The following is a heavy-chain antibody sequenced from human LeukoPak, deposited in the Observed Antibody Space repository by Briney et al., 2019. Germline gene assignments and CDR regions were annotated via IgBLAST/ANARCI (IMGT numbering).Heavy chain of an antibody. V-gene: IGHV4-59*08. CDR3: ARGIVVVPAAIPESPNWFDP. CDR2: IYYSGST. J-gene: IGHJ5*02. D-gene: IGHD2-2*02. Sequence: SETLSLTCTVSGGSISSYYWSWIRQPPGKGLEWIGYIYYSGSTYYNPSLKSRVTISVDTSKNQFSLKLSSVTAADTAVYYCARGIVVVPAAIPESPNWFDPWGQGTLVTVSS. CDR1: GGSISSYY.